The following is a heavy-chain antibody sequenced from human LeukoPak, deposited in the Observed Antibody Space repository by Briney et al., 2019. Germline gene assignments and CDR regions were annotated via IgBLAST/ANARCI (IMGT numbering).Heavy chain of an antibody. CDR2: ISDYNGNT. Sequence: ASVKVSCNASGYTFTSYGISWVRQAPGQGLGRMGWISDYNGNTNYAQKLQGRVTMTTDRSTSTAYMELRSLRSDDTAVYYCARDERRFMIMFGGALDFWGQGTLVTVSS. V-gene: IGHV1-18*01. CDR1: GYTFTSYG. CDR3: ARDERRFMIMFGGALDF. D-gene: IGHD3-16*01. J-gene: IGHJ4*02.